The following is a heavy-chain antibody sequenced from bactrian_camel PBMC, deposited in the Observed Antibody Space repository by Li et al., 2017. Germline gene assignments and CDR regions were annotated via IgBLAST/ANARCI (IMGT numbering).Heavy chain of an antibody. Sequence: HVQLVESGGGSVQAGGSLRLSCVSSTGHTGRSYCMAWFRQAPGKEREGLAALASDGTTAYQDSVKGRFTISQDHAKYTRYLQMNSLKPEDTAMYYCAADSVGRCRARGWVERPSVAAYDYWGQGTQVTVS. CDR2: LASDGTT. V-gene: IGHV3S53*01. J-gene: IGHJ4*01. CDR3: AADSVGRCRARGWVERPSVAAYDY. CDR1: GHTGRSYC. D-gene: IGHD5*01.